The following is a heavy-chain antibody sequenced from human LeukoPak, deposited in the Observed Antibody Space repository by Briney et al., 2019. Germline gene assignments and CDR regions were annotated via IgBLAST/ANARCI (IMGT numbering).Heavy chain of an antibody. CDR1: GFTFNTYS. CDR3: ASGFSGTYYTDY. V-gene: IGHV3-48*04. CDR2: ISSTGDTI. J-gene: IGHJ4*02. D-gene: IGHD1-26*01. Sequence: GGSLRLSCAASGFTFNTYSMNWVRQAPGKGLEWVSYISSTGDTIYYADSMKGRFTISRDNAKNSLYLRIYSLRAEDTAVYYCASGFSGTYYTDYWGQGTLVTVSS.